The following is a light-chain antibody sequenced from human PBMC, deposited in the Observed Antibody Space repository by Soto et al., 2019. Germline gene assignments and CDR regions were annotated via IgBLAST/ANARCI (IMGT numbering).Light chain of an antibody. V-gene: IGLV2-14*01. CDR3: SSYTSSSTFWV. Sequence: QSALTQPASVSGSLGQSITISCTGTSSDVGVYNYVSGYQQHPGKAPKLMIYEVSNRPSGVSNRFSGSKSGNTASLTISGLQAEDEADYCCSSYTSSSTFWVFGGGTKLTVL. CDR1: SSDVGVYNY. CDR2: EVS. J-gene: IGLJ3*02.